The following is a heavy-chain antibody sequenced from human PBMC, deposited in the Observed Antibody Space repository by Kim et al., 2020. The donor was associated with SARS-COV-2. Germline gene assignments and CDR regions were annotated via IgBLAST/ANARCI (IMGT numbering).Heavy chain of an antibody. CDR2: INHSGST. D-gene: IGHD3-3*01. Sequence: SETLSLTCAVYGGSFSGYYWSWIRQPPGKGLEWIGEINHSGSTNYNPSLKSRVTISVDTSKNQISLKVSSVTAADTAVYYCARGRVSTYYDFWSGSGRFGYWGQGTLVTVSS. V-gene: IGHV4-34*01. CDR3: ARGRVSTYYDFWSGSGRFGY. CDR1: GGSFSGYY. J-gene: IGHJ4*02.